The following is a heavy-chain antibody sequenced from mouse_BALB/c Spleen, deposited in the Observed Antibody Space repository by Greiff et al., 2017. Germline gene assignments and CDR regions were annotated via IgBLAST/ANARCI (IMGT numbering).Heavy chain of an antibody. D-gene: IGHD2-1*01. CDR2: ISSGGGST. Sequence: EVKLMESGGGLVKPGGSLKLSCAASGFAFSSYDMSWVRQTPEKRLEWVAYISSGGGSTYYPDTVKGRFTISRDNAKNTLYLQMSSLKSEDTAMYYCARDGTDFDYWGQGTTLTVSS. V-gene: IGHV5-12-1*01. J-gene: IGHJ2*01. CDR3: ARDGTDFDY. CDR1: GFAFSSYD.